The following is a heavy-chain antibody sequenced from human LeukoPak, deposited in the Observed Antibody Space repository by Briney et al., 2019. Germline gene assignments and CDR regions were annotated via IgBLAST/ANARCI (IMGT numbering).Heavy chain of an antibody. CDR3: ARVEGHYDNSGPEGY. Sequence: ASVKVSCKASGYTFTGYYMHWVRQAPGQGLEWMGWINPNSGATNYAQKFQGRVTMTRDTSISTAYMELSRLRSDDTAVYYCARVEGHYDNSGPEGYWGQGTLVTVSS. J-gene: IGHJ4*02. CDR1: GYTFTGYY. V-gene: IGHV1-2*02. D-gene: IGHD3-22*01. CDR2: INPNSGAT.